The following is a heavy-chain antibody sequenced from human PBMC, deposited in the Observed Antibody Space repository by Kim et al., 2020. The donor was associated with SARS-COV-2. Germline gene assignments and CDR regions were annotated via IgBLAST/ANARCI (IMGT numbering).Heavy chain of an antibody. J-gene: IGHJ5*02. D-gene: IGHD5-18*01. CDR3: ARGDAGYSYGENWFDP. CDR1: GGSISDYY. V-gene: IGHV4-59*01. Sequence: SETLSLTCTVSGGSISDYYWSWIRQPPGKGLEWIGCIYYSGSTNYNPSLKSRVTISVDTSKNQFSLKLSSVTAADTAVYYCARGDAGYSYGENWFDPWGQGTLVTVSS. CDR2: IYYSGST.